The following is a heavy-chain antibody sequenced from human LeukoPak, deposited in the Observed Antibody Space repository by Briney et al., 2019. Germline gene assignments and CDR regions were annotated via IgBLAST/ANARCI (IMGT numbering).Heavy chain of an antibody. J-gene: IGHJ4*02. Sequence: GASVKVSCKVSGNTLTDLSIHWVRQAPGKGLDWMGGFDPEDAEVVYAEKFQDRVTMPEDPSTDTAYLELSSLRSEDTAVYYCAAEGQWSLVHYFNSWGQGTLVTVSS. D-gene: IGHD2-15*01. CDR1: GNTLTDLS. V-gene: IGHV1-24*01. CDR3: AAEGQWSLVHYFNS. CDR2: FDPEDAEV.